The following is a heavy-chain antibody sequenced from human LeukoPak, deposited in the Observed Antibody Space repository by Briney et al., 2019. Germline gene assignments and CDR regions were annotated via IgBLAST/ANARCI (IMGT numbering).Heavy chain of an antibody. J-gene: IGHJ4*02. V-gene: IGHV4-59*01. CDR2: IYYSGST. D-gene: IGHD3-22*01. Sequence: SETLSLTCTVSGGSISSYYWSWIRQPPGKGLEWIGYIYYSGSTNYNPSLKSRVTISVDTSKNQFSLKLSSVTAADTAVYYCARAQRYYYDSSGYYPFDYWGQGTLVTVSS. CDR3: ARAQRYYYDSSGYYPFDY. CDR1: GGSISSYY.